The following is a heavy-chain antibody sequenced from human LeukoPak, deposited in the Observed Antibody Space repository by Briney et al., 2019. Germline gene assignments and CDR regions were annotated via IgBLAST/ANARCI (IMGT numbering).Heavy chain of an antibody. CDR3: ARERGLAARYDS. CDR1: GYTFTSYN. D-gene: IGHD6-6*01. Sequence: GASVKVSCKTSGYTFTSYNLHWVRQAPGQGLEWMGLINPSGGSTTYAQKFQGRVTMTTDMSTSTVYMELSSLRSEDTAVYFCARERGLAARYDSWGQGTLVTVSS. V-gene: IGHV1-46*01. J-gene: IGHJ4*02. CDR2: INPSGGST.